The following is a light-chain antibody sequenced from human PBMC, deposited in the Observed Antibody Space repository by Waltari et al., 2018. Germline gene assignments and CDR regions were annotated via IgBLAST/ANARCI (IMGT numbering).Light chain of an antibody. Sequence: EIVLTQSPDTLSLSPGERAALSCRASQSVGSSYLAWYQQKPGQAPRLLNYGTSSRATGIPDRFSGSGSGTDFTLTISRLEPEDFAVYYCQQYGSSPKTFGQGTKVEIK. CDR2: GTS. CDR1: QSVGSSY. V-gene: IGKV3-20*01. CDR3: QQYGSSPKT. J-gene: IGKJ1*01.